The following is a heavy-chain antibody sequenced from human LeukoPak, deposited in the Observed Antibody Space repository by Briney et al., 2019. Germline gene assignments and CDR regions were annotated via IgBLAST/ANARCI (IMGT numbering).Heavy chain of an antibody. V-gene: IGHV3-48*01. CDR1: GFTFSSYS. Sequence: GGSLRLSCAASGFTFSSYSMNWLRQAPGKGLEWVSYISSSSSTIYYADSVKGRFTISRDNAKNSLYLQMNNLRTEDTAVYSRVRDSGYSSSWYRWNWGQGTLVTVSS. CDR2: ISSSSSTI. CDR3: VRDSGYSSSWYRWN. D-gene: IGHD6-13*01. J-gene: IGHJ4*02.